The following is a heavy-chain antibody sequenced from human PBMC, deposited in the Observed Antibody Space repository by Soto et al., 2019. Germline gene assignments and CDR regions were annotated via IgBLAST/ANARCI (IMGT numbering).Heavy chain of an antibody. CDR1: GGSISSGDYC. J-gene: IGHJ5*02. CDR3: ARGDWFHP. V-gene: IGHV4-30-4*01. Sequence: NPSETLSLTCTVSGGSISSGDYCWNWIRQPPGKGLEWIGYIYYTGTTKYNPSLKSRATLSVDTAKNRFSLNLTSLTAADTAVYYCARGDWFHPWGQGTLVTVSS. CDR2: IYYTGTT.